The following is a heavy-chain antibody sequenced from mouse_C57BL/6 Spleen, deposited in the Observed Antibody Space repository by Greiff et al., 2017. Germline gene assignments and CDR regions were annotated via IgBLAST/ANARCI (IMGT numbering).Heavy chain of an antibody. CDR1: GFSLTSYG. Sequence: VQLKQSGPGLVQPSQSLSITCTVSGFSLTSYGVHWVRQSPGKGLEWLGVIWSGGSTDYNAAFISRLSISKDNSKSQVFFKMNSLQADDTAIYYCARIPNYGTSGGYYVDYWGQGTTRTVSS. J-gene: IGHJ2*01. V-gene: IGHV2-2*01. CDR3: ARIPNYGTSGGYYVDY. CDR2: IWSGGST. D-gene: IGHD1-1*01.